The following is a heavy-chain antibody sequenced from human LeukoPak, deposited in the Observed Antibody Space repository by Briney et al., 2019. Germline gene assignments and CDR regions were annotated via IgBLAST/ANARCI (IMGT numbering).Heavy chain of an antibody. D-gene: IGHD3-10*01. CDR1: GGSIRNYY. Sequence: PSETLSLTCSVSGGSIRNYYWTWIRQPPGKGRECIGYIFYSGSTNYNPSLKGRVTISLDTSKNHFSLKLNSVTAADTAVYYCASSSSGSYYNGFDIWGQGTMVTVAS. J-gene: IGHJ3*02. V-gene: IGHV4-59*01. CDR2: IFYSGST. CDR3: ASSSSGSYYNGFDI.